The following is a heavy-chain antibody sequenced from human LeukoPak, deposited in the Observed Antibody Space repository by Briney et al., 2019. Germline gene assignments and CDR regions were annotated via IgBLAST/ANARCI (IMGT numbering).Heavy chain of an antibody. CDR1: GFTFSSYA. D-gene: IGHD6-13*01. CDR3: AKYSSSWFSQDNWFDP. J-gene: IGHJ5*02. V-gene: IGHV3-23*01. CDR2: ISDSGGST. Sequence: AGGSLRLSCAASGFTFSSYAMSWVRQAPGKGLEWVSAISDSGGSTYYADSVKGRFTISRDNSKNTLYLQMNSLRAEDTAVYYCAKYSSSWFSQDNWFDPWGQGTLVTVSS.